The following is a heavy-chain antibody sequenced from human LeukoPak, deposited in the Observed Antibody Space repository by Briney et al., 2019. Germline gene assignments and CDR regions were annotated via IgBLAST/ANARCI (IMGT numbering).Heavy chain of an antibody. J-gene: IGHJ5*02. Sequence: GGSLRLSCAASGFTFSSCAMSWVRQAPGKGLEWVSSIGISGVTTYYVDSVKGRFFISRDNSKNTLYLQMNSLRAEDTAVYFCAKYLPLSAAVPRRWFDPWGQGTLVIVSS. CDR3: AKYLPLSAAVPRRWFDP. D-gene: IGHD6-13*01. CDR2: IGISGVTT. CDR1: GFTFSSCA. V-gene: IGHV3-23*01.